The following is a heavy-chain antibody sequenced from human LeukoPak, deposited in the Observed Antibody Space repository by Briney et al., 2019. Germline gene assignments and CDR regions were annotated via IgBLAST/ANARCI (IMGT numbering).Heavy chain of an antibody. CDR2: IRSKANSYAT. CDR3: SRYVDTPLDY. Sequence: HTGGSLRLSYAASGCTFSGSSIHWVRQASGKELEWVGRIRSKANSYATAYAASVAGRFTISRDDSQNTAYLQMNSLKTEDAAVYYCSRYVDTPLDYWGQGALVTVSS. D-gene: IGHD5-18*01. V-gene: IGHV3-73*01. J-gene: IGHJ4*02. CDR1: GCTFSGSS.